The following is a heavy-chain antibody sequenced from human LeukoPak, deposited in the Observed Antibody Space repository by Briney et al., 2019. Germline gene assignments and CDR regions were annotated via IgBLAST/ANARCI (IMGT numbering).Heavy chain of an antibody. V-gene: IGHV1-69*05. D-gene: IGHD2-15*01. CDR2: IIPIFGTA. J-gene: IGHJ5*02. CDR3: ARWVVAATVWFDP. Sequence: ASVKVSCKASGGTFSSYAISWVRQAHGQGLEWMGGIIPIFGTANYAQKFQGRFTITTDESTSTAYMQLSSLRSEDTAVYYCARWVVAATVWFDPWGQGTLVTVSS. CDR1: GGTFSSYA.